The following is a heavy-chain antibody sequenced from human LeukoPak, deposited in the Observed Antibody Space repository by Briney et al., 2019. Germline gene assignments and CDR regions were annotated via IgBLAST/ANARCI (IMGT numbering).Heavy chain of an antibody. V-gene: IGHV4-39*01. CDR3: ATLCSSTSCYAGPRVYGMDV. CDR1: GGSINNSSFY. J-gene: IGHJ6*02. CDR2: IYHSGST. Sequence: SETLSLTCTVSGGSINNSSFYWGWIRQPPGKGLEWIGSIYHSGSTFYNPSLKSRVTISVDSSKNQFSLKLSSVTVADTAVYYCATLCSSTSCYAGPRVYGMDVWGQGTTVTVSS. D-gene: IGHD2-2*01.